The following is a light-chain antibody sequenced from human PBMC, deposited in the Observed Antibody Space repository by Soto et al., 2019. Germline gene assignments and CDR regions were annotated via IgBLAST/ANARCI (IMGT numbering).Light chain of an antibody. V-gene: IGKV3-20*01. CDR3: QQYGSSPPKYT. CDR2: GAS. Sequence: EIVLTQSPGTLSLSPGERATLACRASQSVSSSYLAWYQQKPGQAPRLLIYGASSRATGIPDRFSGGGSGPDFTLTISKLEPEDFAGYYSQQYGSSPPKYTVGQGTKLEIK. J-gene: IGKJ2*01. CDR1: QSVSSSY.